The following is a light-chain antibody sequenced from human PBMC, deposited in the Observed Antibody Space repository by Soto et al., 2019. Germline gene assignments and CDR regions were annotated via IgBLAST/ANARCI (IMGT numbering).Light chain of an antibody. CDR1: SSDVGGYNY. J-gene: IGLJ1*01. V-gene: IGLV2-14*01. Sequence: QSALTQPASLSGSPGQSITISCTGTSSDVGGYNYVPWYQQHPGKAPKLMIYEVSNRPSGVSNRFSGSKSGNTASLTIPGLQAEDETDYYCSSYTSSNTYVFGTGTKVTVL. CDR2: EVS. CDR3: SSYTSSNTYV.